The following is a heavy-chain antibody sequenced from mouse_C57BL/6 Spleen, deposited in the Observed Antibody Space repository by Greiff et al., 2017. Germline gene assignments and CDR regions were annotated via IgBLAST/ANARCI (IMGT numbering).Heavy chain of an antibody. CDR1: GFNIKDDY. CDR3: TTDGSSYVAY. D-gene: IGHD1-1*01. J-gene: IGHJ3*01. V-gene: IGHV14-4*01. CDR2: IDPENGDT. Sequence: EVQGVESGAELVRPGASVKLSCTASGFNIKDDYMHWVKLRPEQGLEWIGWIDPENGDTEYASKFQGKATITADTSSNTAYLQLSSLTSEDTAVYYCTTDGSSYVAYWGQGTLVTVSA.